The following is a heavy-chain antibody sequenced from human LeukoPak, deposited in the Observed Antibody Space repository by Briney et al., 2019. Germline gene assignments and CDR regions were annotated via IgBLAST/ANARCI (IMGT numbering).Heavy chain of an antibody. J-gene: IGHJ6*02. CDR2: ISGSGGST. CDR3: AKDRHCSGGSCPKYDPYYGMDV. D-gene: IGHD2-15*01. V-gene: IGHV3-23*01. CDR1: GFTFSSYA. Sequence: GGSLRLSCAASGFTFSSYAMSWVRQTPGKGLEWVSAISGSGGSTYYADSVKGRFTISRDNSKNTLYLQMNSLRAEDTAVYYCAKDRHCSGGSCPKYDPYYGMDVWGQGTTVTVSS.